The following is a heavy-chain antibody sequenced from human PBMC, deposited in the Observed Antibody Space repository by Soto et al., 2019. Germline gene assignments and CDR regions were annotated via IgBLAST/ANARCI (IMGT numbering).Heavy chain of an antibody. CDR1: GGSIRSYY. CDR2: IYYIGST. J-gene: IGHJ4*02. V-gene: IGHV4-59*08. D-gene: IGHD4-17*01. CDR3: ARNYGDYVDY. Sequence: PSETLSLTCTVSGGSIRSYYWSWIRQPPGKGLEFIGYIYYIGSTNYNPSLKSRVTISVDTSKNQFSLKLSSLTAADTAIYYCARNYGDYVDYWGQGTLVTVSS.